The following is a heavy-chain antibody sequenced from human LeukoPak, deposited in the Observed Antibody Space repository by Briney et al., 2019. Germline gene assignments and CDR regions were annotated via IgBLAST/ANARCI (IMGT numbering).Heavy chain of an antibody. Sequence: GRSLRLSCAASGFTFSSYGMHWVRQAPGKGLEWVAVIWYDGSNKYYADSVKGRFTISRDNSKNTPYLQMNSLRAEDTAVYYCARDAIYYDSSGYHDYWGQGTLVTVSS. D-gene: IGHD3-22*01. CDR1: GFTFSSYG. CDR2: IWYDGSNK. J-gene: IGHJ4*02. V-gene: IGHV3-33*01. CDR3: ARDAIYYDSSGYHDY.